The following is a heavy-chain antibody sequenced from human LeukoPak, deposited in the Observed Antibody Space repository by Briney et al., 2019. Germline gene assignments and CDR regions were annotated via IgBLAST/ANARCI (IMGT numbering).Heavy chain of an antibody. J-gene: IGHJ4*02. D-gene: IGHD3-22*01. CDR1: GFTFSSYS. V-gene: IGHV3-21*01. CDR2: ISSSSSYI. CDR3: ATHYYDSSGYPRKAFDY. Sequence: GGSLRLSCAASGFTFSSYSMNWVRQAPGKGLEWVSSISSSSSYIYYADSVKGRLTISRDNAKNSLYLQMNSLRAEDTAVYYCATHYYDSSGYPRKAFDYWGQGTLVTVSS.